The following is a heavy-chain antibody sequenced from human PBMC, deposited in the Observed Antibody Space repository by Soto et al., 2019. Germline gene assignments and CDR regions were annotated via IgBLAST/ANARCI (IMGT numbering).Heavy chain of an antibody. J-gene: IGHJ6*02. CDR3: ARMGWLVLSPPVEGDYYYYYGMDV. CDR1: GFTFSSYS. V-gene: IGHV3-48*02. CDR2: ISSSSSTI. D-gene: IGHD6-19*01. Sequence: GGSLRLSCAASGFTFSSYSMNWVRQAPGKGLEWVSYISSSSSTIYYADSVKGRFTISRDNAKNSLYLQMNSLRDEDTAVYYCARMGWLVLSPPVEGDYYYYYGMDVWGQGTTVTVSS.